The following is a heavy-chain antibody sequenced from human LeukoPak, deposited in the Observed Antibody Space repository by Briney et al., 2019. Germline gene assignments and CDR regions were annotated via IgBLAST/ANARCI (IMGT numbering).Heavy chain of an antibody. V-gene: IGHV4-39*01. CDR3: ARQSTAMGTFDY. CDR1: GGSISSSSYY. Sequence: SETLSLTCTVSGGSISSSSYYWGWIRQPPGKGLEWIGSIYYSGNTYYNPSLKSRVTISVDTSKDQFSLKLSSVTAADTAVYYCARQSTAMGTFDYWGQGTLVPVSS. D-gene: IGHD5-18*01. J-gene: IGHJ4*02. CDR2: IYYSGNT.